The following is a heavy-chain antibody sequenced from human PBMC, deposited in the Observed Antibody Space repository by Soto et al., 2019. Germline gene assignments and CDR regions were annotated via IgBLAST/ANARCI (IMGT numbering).Heavy chain of an antibody. J-gene: IGHJ6*02. CDR3: ARTRVYCSSTSCYRNYYYGMDV. CDR1: GGSFSGYY. V-gene: IGHV4-34*01. D-gene: IGHD2-2*02. Sequence: SETLSLTCAVYGGSFSGYYWSWIRQPPGKGLEWIGEINHSGSTNYNPSLKSRVTISVDTSKNQFSLKLSSVTAADTAVYYCARTRVYCSSTSCYRNYYYGMDVRGQGTTVTSP. CDR2: INHSGST.